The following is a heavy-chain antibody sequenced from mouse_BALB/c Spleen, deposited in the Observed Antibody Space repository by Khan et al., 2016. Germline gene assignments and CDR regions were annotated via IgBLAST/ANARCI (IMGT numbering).Heavy chain of an antibody. CDR1: GFDFSRYW. CDR3: ASIHYYAYGSN. CDR2: INPDSSTI. Sequence: EVELLESGGGLVQPGGSLKLSCAASGFDFSRYWMSWVRQAPGKGLEWIGEINPDSSTINYTPSLKDKFIISRDNAKNTLYLQMSTVRSEDTALYNCASIHYYAYGSNWGQGTTITVSS. D-gene: IGHD1-2*01. J-gene: IGHJ2*01. V-gene: IGHV4-1*02.